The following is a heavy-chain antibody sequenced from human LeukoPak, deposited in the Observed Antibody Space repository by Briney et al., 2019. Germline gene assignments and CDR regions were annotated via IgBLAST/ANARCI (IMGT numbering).Heavy chain of an antibody. Sequence: PGGSLRLSCAASGFTFSSYGMSWVRQAPGKGLEWVSSITSSSSYTYYAESVKGRFTISRDNAENSLYLQMNSLRAEDTAVYYCARDPYFGELSPHVYYWCMDVWGKGTTVTISS. CDR1: GFTFSSYG. D-gene: IGHD3-10*01. J-gene: IGHJ6*03. CDR3: ARDPYFGELSPHVYYWCMDV. V-gene: IGHV3-21*01. CDR2: ITSSSSYT.